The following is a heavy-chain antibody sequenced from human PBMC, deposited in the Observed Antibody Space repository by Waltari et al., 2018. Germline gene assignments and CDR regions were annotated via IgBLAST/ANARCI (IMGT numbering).Heavy chain of an antibody. CDR3: AREDYGGNSGYFDY. J-gene: IGHJ4*02. CDR2: ISYSGST. V-gene: IGHV4-59*12. D-gene: IGHD4-17*01. Sequence: QVQLQESGPGLVKPSETLSLTCTVSGGSISSYYWSWIRQPPGKGLEWIGYISYSGSTNYHPPLKSRVTISVDTSKNQFSLKLSSVTAADTAVYYCAREDYGGNSGYFDYWGQGTLVTVSS. CDR1: GGSISSYY.